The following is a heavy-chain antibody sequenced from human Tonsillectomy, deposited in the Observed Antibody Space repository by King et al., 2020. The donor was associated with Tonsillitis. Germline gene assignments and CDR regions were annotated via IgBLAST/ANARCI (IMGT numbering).Heavy chain of an antibody. CDR1: GFSFSTSGVG. Sequence: TLKESGPTLVKPTQTLTLTCTFSGFSFSTSGVGVGWIRQPPGKALEWLALIYWDDDKRYSPSLKSRLTITKDTSKNQVVLTMTNMDPVDTATYYCAHRQQWFGELSKGNHWFDPWGQGILVTVSS. V-gene: IGHV2-5*02. D-gene: IGHD3-10*01. CDR3: AHRQQWFGELSKGNHWFDP. J-gene: IGHJ5*02. CDR2: IYWDDDK.